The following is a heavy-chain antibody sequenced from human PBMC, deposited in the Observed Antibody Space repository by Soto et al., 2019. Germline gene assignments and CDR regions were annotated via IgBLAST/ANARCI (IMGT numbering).Heavy chain of an antibody. CDR1: GFTFSSFK. CDR3: ARDSRGGAARRPTFYY. CDR2: IGRSGETI. V-gene: IGHV3-48*03. Sequence: ESGGGLAQPGGSLRLSCVGSGFTFSSFKMNWVHQTPGKGLEWLSYIGRSGETIYYADSVKGRFTISRDNAKSSLFLQMNGLRDEDTGIYYCARDSRGGAARRPTFYYWGRGTLVTFSS. J-gene: IGHJ4*02. D-gene: IGHD6-6*01.